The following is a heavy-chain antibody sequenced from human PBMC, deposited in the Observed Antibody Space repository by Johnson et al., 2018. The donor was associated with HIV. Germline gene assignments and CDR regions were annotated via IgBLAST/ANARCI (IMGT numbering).Heavy chain of an antibody. V-gene: IGHV3-11*01. D-gene: IGHD3-9*01. CDR2: ISSSSSTM. Sequence: QVQLVESGGGLVKPGGSLRLSCAASGFIFSDYYMSWIRQAPGKGLEWISYISSSSSTMYYADSVKGRFTISRDNAKNSLYLQMNSLKAEDTAVFYCAKDRKNYDILTGYITDAFDIWGQGTMVTVSS. CDR3: AKDRKNYDILTGYITDAFDI. CDR1: GFIFSDYY. J-gene: IGHJ3*02.